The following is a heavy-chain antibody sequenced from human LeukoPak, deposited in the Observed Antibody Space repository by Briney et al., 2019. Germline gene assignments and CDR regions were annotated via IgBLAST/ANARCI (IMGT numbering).Heavy chain of an antibody. D-gene: IGHD2-2*01. CDR2: INPNSGGT. CDR1: GYTFTGYY. V-gene: IGHV1-2*02. Sequence: GASVKVSCKASGYTFTGYYMHWVRQAPGQGLEWMGWINPNSGGTNYAQKFQGRVTMTRDTSISTAYMELSRLRSDDTAVYYCARGLIAVVPAASDNWFDPWGQGTLVTVSS. CDR3: ARGLIAVVPAASDNWFDP. J-gene: IGHJ5*02.